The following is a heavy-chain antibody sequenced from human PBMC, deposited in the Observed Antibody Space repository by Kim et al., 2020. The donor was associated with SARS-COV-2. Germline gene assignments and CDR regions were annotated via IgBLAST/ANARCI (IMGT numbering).Heavy chain of an antibody. CDR3: AKSNGLFNYFDY. CDR1: GFTFSSYG. Sequence: GGSLRLSCAASGFTFSSYGMHWVRQAPGKGLEWVAVISYDGSNKYYADSVKGRFTISRDNSKNTLYLQMNSLRAEDTAVYYCAKSNGLFNYFDYWGQGTLVTVSS. D-gene: IGHD3-22*01. J-gene: IGHJ4*02. V-gene: IGHV3-30*18. CDR2: ISYDGSNK.